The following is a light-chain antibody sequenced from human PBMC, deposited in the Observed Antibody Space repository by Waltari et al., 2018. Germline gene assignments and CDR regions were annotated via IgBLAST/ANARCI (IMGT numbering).Light chain of an antibody. Sequence: QSALTQPASVSGSPGQSITISCSGVGSAVGAFDSVSWHQHHPGKAPQVIIYDFTNPPSGVSDRFAASTSANTASLTISRLQPEDEAGYYCSSQTLDGLVLFGGGTRLTVL. J-gene: IGLJ2*01. V-gene: IGLV2-14*03. CDR1: GSAVGAFDS. CDR3: SSQTLDGLVL. CDR2: DFT.